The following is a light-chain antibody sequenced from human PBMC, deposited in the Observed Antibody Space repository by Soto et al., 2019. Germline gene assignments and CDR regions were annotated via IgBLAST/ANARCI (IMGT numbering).Light chain of an antibody. J-gene: IGKJ1*01. CDR1: QGISSY. CDR3: QQYYSYPPWT. CDR2: AAS. Sequence: AIRMTQSPSSFSASTGDRVTITCRASQGISSYLAWYQQKPGKAPKLLIYAASTLQSGVPSRLSGSGSGIDFTLTICCLQSEDFATYYFQQYYSYPPWTFGQGTKVEIK. V-gene: IGKV1-8*01.